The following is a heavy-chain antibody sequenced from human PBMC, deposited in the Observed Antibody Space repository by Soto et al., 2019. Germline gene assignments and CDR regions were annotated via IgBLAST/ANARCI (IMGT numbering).Heavy chain of an antibody. J-gene: IGHJ3*01. D-gene: IGHD1-20*01. V-gene: IGHV3-23*01. Sequence: EVHILESGGGLVQPGGSLRLSCATSGFTFSIYAMSWVRQAPGRGLEWVSSIGGGDDDRYYADSVKGRFTISRDNSKKTMFLKMNSLRAEDTAVYYCAKDRMDHNAVWDPFDVWGQGTMVTVSS. CDR2: IGGGDDDR. CDR1: GFTFSIYA. CDR3: AKDRMDHNAVWDPFDV.